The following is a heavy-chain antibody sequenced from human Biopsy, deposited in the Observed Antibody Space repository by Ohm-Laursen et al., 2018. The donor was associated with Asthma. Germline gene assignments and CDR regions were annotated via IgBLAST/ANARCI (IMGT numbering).Heavy chain of an antibody. J-gene: IGHJ6*02. CDR3: ARKIAARGAMDV. CDR1: GFTFSSSG. D-gene: IGHD6-6*01. Sequence: SLRLSCTASGFTFSSSGMHWVRQAPGKGLEWVALIWYDGSNKNYADSVKGRFTVSRDNSKNTLYLQMNSLRAEDTAVYYCARKIAARGAMDVWGQGNTVTVSS. V-gene: IGHV3-33*01. CDR2: IWYDGSNK.